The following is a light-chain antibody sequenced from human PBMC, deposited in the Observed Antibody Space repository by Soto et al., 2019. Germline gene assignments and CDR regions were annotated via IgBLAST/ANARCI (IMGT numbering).Light chain of an antibody. Sequence: QLVLTQSPSASASLGASVKLTCTLSSGHSSYAIAWHQQQQEKGPRYLMKLNSDGSHSKGDGIPYRFSVSSSGAERYLTSSTLQSEDEAYYYCQTWGTGIQVFGGGTKLTVL. J-gene: IGLJ2*01. CDR2: LNSDGSH. CDR3: QTWGTGIQV. V-gene: IGLV4-69*01. CDR1: SGHSSYA.